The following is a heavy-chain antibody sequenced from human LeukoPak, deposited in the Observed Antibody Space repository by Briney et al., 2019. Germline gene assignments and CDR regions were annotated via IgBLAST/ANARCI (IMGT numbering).Heavy chain of an antibody. D-gene: IGHD2-15*01. CDR3: ARDKYWSGGSCYPPLGMDV. CDR2: ISAYNGNT. J-gene: IGHJ6*02. V-gene: IGHV1-18*01. CDR1: GYTFTSYG. Sequence: GASVKVSCKASGYTFTSYGISWVRQAPGQGLEWMGWISAYNGNTNYAQKLQGRVTMTTDTSTSTAYMELRSLRSDDTAVYYCARDKYWSGGSCYPPLGMDVWGQGTTVTVSS.